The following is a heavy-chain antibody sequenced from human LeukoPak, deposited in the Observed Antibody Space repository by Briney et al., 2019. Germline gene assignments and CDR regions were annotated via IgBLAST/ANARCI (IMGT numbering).Heavy chain of an antibody. Sequence: PGGSLRLSCAASGFTFSSYAMSWVRQAPGKGLGWVSAISGSGGSTYYADSVKGRFTISRDNSKNTLYLQMNSLRAEDTAVYYCAKANYDFWSGYLFPFDYWGQGTLVTVSS. CDR2: ISGSGGST. CDR3: AKANYDFWSGYLFPFDY. V-gene: IGHV3-23*01. CDR1: GFTFSSYA. J-gene: IGHJ4*02. D-gene: IGHD3-3*01.